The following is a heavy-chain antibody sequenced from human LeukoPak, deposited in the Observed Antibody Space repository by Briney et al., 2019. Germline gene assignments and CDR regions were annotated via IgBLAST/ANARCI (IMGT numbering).Heavy chain of an antibody. V-gene: IGHV1-69*01. J-gene: IGHJ4*02. Sequence: GASVKVSCKASGGTFSSYAISWVRQAPGQGLEWMGGIIPIFGTANYAQKFQGRVTITADESTSTAYMELSSLRSEDTAVYYCARPGRDCSSTSCYKEGFYFDYWGQGTLVTVSS. CDR1: GGTFSSYA. D-gene: IGHD2-2*02. CDR2: IIPIFGTA. CDR3: ARPGRDCSSTSCYKEGFYFDY.